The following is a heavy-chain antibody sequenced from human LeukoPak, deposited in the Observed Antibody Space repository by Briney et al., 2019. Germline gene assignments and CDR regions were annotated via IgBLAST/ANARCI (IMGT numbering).Heavy chain of an antibody. V-gene: IGHV4-39*07. D-gene: IGHD3-3*01. CDR2: IYYSGST. CDR3: ARDHYDFWSGYYLDY. Sequence: SETLSLTCTVPGGSISSSSYYWGWIRQPPGKGLEWIGSIYYSGSTYYNPSLKSRVTISVDTSKNQFSLKLSSVTAADTAVYYCARDHYDFWSGYYLDYWGQGTLVTVSS. J-gene: IGHJ4*02. CDR1: GGSISSSSYY.